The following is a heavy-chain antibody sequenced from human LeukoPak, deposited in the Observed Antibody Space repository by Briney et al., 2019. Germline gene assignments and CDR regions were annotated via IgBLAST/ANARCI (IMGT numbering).Heavy chain of an antibody. V-gene: IGHV4-34*01. Sequence: SETLSLTCAVYGGSFSGYYWNWIRQPPGKGLEWIGEINHSGSTNYNPSLKNRVTISEDTSKNQFSLNLSSVTAADTAVYYCARLRGLYSDTNRYQTALDCWGQGTLVTVSS. CDR3: ARLRGLYSDTNRYQTALDC. CDR2: INHSGST. D-gene: IGHD1-26*01. CDR1: GGSFSGYY. J-gene: IGHJ4*02.